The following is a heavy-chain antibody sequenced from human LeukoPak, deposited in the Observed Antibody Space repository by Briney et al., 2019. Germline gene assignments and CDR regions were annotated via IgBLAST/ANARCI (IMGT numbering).Heavy chain of an antibody. Sequence: GGSLRLSCVASGFTFSNHWMSWVRQAPGKGLEWVANIKQDGSEIYYVDSVKGRFTISRDNAKNSLYLQMNSLRAEDTAVYYCARGMDVRGRGTTVAVSS. J-gene: IGHJ6*02. CDR2: IKQDGSEI. CDR3: ARGMDV. V-gene: IGHV3-7*01. CDR1: GFTFSNHW.